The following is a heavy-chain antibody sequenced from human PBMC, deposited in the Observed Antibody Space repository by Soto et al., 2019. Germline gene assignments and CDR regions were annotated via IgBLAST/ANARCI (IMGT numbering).Heavy chain of an antibody. CDR1: GYTFTSYD. J-gene: IGHJ6*02. V-gene: IGHV1-8*01. Sequence: QVQLVQSGAKVKKPGASVQVSCKTSGYTFTSYDINWVRQAPGQGLEWVGWMNTNSDDTRSAQKFRGRLTLTRDKSMRALYMKLSNLRPDDSAVYYCAREWSAAGHFYGMDVWGQGTTVAVSS. D-gene: IGHD6-13*01. CDR2: MNTNSDDT. CDR3: AREWSAAGHFYGMDV.